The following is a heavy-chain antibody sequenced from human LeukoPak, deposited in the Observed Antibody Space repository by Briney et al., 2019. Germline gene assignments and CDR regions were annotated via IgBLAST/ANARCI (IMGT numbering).Heavy chain of an antibody. V-gene: IGHV3-7*03. Sequence: PGGSLRLSCAASGFTFSSYWMHWVRQAPGKGLEWVANIKEDGNRIYYVDSVKGRFTISRENAKNSLYLQMSSLRAEDTALYYCAKDRLYGSGAFDIWGQGTMVTVSS. CDR2: IKEDGNRI. D-gene: IGHD3-10*01. CDR3: AKDRLYGSGAFDI. CDR1: GFTFSSYW. J-gene: IGHJ3*02.